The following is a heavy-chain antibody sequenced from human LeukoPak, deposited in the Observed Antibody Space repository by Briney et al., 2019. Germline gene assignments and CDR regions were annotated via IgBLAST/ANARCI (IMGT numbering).Heavy chain of an antibody. D-gene: IGHD3-10*01. CDR1: GFTFTNAC. CDR2: IKPKTDGGTT. J-gene: IGHJ5*02. V-gene: IGHV3-15*01. CDR3: DSDRGKFYYGSGGYYS. Sequence: GGSLRLSCAPSGFTFTNACMSWVRQAPGKGLEWVGRIKPKTDGGTTDYAAPVKGRFTISRDDSKSIAYLQMNSLKTEDTAVAVCDSDRGKFYYGSGGYYSWGQGTLVTVSS.